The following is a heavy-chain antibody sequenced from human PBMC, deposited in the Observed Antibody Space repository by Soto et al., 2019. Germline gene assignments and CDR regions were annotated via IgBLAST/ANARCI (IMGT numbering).Heavy chain of an antibody. J-gene: IGHJ4*02. CDR1: GVTFSNYA. Sequence: GGSLRLSCAASGVTFSNYAMHWVRQAPGKGPEWVAVIWSDGTNKYYADSVKGRFTISRDKSKNTLYLQMNSLRAEDTAVYYCARAPLTIYDTSGYYDYWGQGIQVTVSS. V-gene: IGHV3-33*01. CDR2: IWSDGTNK. CDR3: ARAPLTIYDTSGYYDY. D-gene: IGHD3-22*01.